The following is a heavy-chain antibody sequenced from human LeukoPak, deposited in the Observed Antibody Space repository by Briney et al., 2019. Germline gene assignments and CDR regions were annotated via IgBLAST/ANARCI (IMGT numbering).Heavy chain of an antibody. CDR2: ISAYTGNT. CDR1: GYTFTSYA. J-gene: IGHJ4*02. V-gene: IGHV1-18*04. Sequence: AASAKVSCKAPGYTFTSYAISWVRQAPGQGLEWMGWISAYTGNTNYAQKLQGRVTMTTDTSTTTAYMELRSLRSDDTAVYYCARGSSRALDYWGQGTLVTVSS. D-gene: IGHD3-10*01. CDR3: ARGSSRALDY.